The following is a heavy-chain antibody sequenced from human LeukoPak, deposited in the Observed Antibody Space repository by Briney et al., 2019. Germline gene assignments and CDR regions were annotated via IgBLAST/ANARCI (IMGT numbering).Heavy chain of an antibody. CDR3: TSELRDSNHDFDY. J-gene: IGHJ4*02. D-gene: IGHD4-11*01. CDR1: GFTFRSYA. V-gene: IGHV3-30*04. CDR2: VSYDESEK. Sequence: GKSLRLSCAASGFTFRSYAMHWVRDAPGKGLERVAFVSYDESEKYYGESAKGRFTISRDNSENTLHLEMNNLRTEDTAVHYCTSELRDSNHDFDYWGQGTLVTVSS.